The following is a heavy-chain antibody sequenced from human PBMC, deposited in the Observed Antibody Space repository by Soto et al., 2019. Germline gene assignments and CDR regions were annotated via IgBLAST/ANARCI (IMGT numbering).Heavy chain of an antibody. Sequence: GGSLRLSCAASGFTFSSYWMSWVRQAPGKGLEWVANIKQDGSEKYYVDSVKGRFTISRDNAKNSLYLQMNSLRAEDTAVYYCARSRYCSGGSCQYYYYYYYMDVWGKGTTVTVSS. V-gene: IGHV3-7*01. CDR2: IKQDGSEK. CDR1: GFTFSSYW. D-gene: IGHD2-15*01. CDR3: ARSRYCSGGSCQYYYYYYYMDV. J-gene: IGHJ6*03.